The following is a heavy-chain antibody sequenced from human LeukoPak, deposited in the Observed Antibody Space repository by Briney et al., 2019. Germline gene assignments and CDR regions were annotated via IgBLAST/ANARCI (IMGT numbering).Heavy chain of an antibody. V-gene: IGHV1-24*01. Sequence: ASVKVSCKVSGYTLTELSMHWVRRAPRKGLEWMGGFDPEDGETIYAQKFQGRVTMTEDTSTDTAYMELSSLRSEDTAVYYCATGGSGWYRGGWFDPWGQGTLVTVSS. D-gene: IGHD6-19*01. CDR3: ATGGSGWYRGGWFDP. CDR1: GYTLTELS. J-gene: IGHJ5*02. CDR2: FDPEDGET.